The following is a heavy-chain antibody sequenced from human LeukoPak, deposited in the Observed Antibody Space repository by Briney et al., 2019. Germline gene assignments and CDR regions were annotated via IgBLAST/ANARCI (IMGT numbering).Heavy chain of an antibody. J-gene: IGHJ4*02. CDR1: GFTFDDYG. CDR2: ISSSSSYI. V-gene: IGHV3-21*01. CDR3: ARARIAVGGNDY. Sequence: GGSLRLSCAASGFTFDDYGMSWVRQAPGKGLEWVSSISSSSSYIYYADSVKGRFTISRDNAKNSLYLQMNSLRAEDTAVYYCARARIAVGGNDYWGQGTLVTVSS. D-gene: IGHD6-19*01.